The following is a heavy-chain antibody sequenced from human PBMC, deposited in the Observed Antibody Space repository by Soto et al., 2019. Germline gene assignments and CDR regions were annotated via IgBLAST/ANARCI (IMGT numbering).Heavy chain of an antibody. CDR2: ISSTTNYI. V-gene: IGHV3-21*06. CDR1: GFTFTRYS. Sequence: PGGSLRLSCVASGFTFTRYSMNWVRQAPGKGLEWVSSISSTTNYIYYGDSMKGRFTISRGNAKNSLYLEMNSLRAEDTAVYYCARESEDLTSNFDYWGQGTLVTVSS. CDR3: ARESEDLTSNFDY. J-gene: IGHJ4*02.